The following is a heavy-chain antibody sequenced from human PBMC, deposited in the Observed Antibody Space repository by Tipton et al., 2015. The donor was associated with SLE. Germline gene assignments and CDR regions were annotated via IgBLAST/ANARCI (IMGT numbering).Heavy chain of an antibody. Sequence: TLSLTCTVSGGSISSYYWSWIRQPPGKGLEWIGYIYYSGSTNCNPSLKSRVTISVDTSKNQFSLKLSSVTAADTAVYYCARDPAPYSSPSEYFDLWGRGTLVTVSS. CDR3: ARDPAPYSSPSEYFDL. V-gene: IGHV4-59*01. J-gene: IGHJ2*01. CDR1: GGSISSYY. D-gene: IGHD6-6*01. CDR2: IYYSGST.